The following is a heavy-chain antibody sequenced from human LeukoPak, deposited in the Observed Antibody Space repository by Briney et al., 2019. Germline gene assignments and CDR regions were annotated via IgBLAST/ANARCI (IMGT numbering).Heavy chain of an antibody. CDR2: ITGSGGGT. Sequence: PGASLRLSCAASGFTFSNYAMSWVRQAPGKGLQWVSAITGSGGGTYYADSVKGRFTISSENFNNTLYLQVNSLRAEDTAVYHGVKWGDYDVLTGYYDPDYWGQGTLVTVSS. V-gene: IGHV3-23*01. CDR1: GFTFSNYA. J-gene: IGHJ4*02. CDR3: VKWGDYDVLTGYYDPDY. D-gene: IGHD3-9*01.